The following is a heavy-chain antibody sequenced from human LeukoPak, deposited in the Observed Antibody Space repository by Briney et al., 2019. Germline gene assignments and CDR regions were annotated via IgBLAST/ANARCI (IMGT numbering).Heavy chain of an antibody. CDR1: GCTFSSYA. CDR2: IIPIFGTA. CDR3: AREPLTMIKIRPFDY. D-gene: IGHD3-22*01. Sequence: SVKVSCEASGCTFSSYAISWVRQAPGQGLEWMGRIIPIFGTANYAQKFQGRVTITTDESTSTAYMELSSLRSEDTAVYYCAREPLTMIKIRPFDYWGQGTLVTVSS. J-gene: IGHJ4*02. V-gene: IGHV1-69*05.